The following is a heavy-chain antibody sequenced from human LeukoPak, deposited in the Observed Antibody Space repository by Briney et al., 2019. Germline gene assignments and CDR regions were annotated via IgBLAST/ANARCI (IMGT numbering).Heavy chain of an antibody. D-gene: IGHD5-24*01. CDR2: IYYSGST. V-gene: IGHV4-39*01. J-gene: IGHJ5*02. CDR3: ARHFLFAVEMATKARWFDP. CDR1: GGSISSSSYY. Sequence: SETLSLTCTVSGGSISSSSYYWGWIRQPPGKGLEWIGSIYYSGSTYYNPSLKSRVTISVDTSKNQFSLKLSPVTAADTAVYYCARHFLFAVEMATKARWFDPWGQGTLVTVSS.